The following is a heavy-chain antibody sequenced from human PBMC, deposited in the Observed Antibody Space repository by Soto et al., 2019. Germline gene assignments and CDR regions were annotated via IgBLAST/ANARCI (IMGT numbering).Heavy chain of an antibody. Sequence: QVQLVQSGAEVKKPGASVKVSCKASGYTFTSYDINWVRQATGQGLEWMGWMNPNSGNTGYAQKFQGRVTMTRNTSISTAYMELSSLRSDDTAVYYCARPLGYCSGGSCYSFWFDPWGQGTLVTVSS. CDR1: GYTFTSYD. CDR2: MNPNSGNT. D-gene: IGHD2-15*01. V-gene: IGHV1-8*01. CDR3: ARPLGYCSGGSCYSFWFDP. J-gene: IGHJ5*02.